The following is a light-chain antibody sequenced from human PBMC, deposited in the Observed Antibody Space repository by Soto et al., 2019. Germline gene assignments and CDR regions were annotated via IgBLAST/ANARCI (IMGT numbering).Light chain of an antibody. CDR3: QQYGSSPPIT. CDR2: GAS. CDR1: QSVSSSY. V-gene: IGKV3-20*01. J-gene: IGKJ5*01. Sequence: ELVLTQSPGTLSLSPGERATLSCRASQSVSSSYLAWYQPKPGQAPRLLIYGASSRATGIPDRFSGSGSGTDFTLTISRLEPEDFAVYYCQQYGSSPPITFGQGTRLEIK.